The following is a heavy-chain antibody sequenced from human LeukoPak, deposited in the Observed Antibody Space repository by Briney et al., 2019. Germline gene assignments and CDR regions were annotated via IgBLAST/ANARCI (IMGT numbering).Heavy chain of an antibody. CDR1: GDSISTYY. Sequence: SETLSLTCTVSGDSISTYYWSWIRQPPGKGLEWLGYVFYIGSTIYNPSLKSRLTISVDTSRNQFSLKLSSVTAADTAVYYCARGRTSSGWFAHFDYWGQGTLVTVSS. D-gene: IGHD6-19*01. V-gene: IGHV4-59*01. CDR2: VFYIGST. CDR3: ARGRTSSGWFAHFDY. J-gene: IGHJ4*02.